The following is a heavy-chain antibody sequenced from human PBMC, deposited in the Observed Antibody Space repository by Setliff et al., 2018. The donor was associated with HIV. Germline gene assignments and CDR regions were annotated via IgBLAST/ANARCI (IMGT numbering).Heavy chain of an antibody. V-gene: IGHV3-30*04. CDR2: MSYDGSNI. J-gene: IGHJ4*02. CDR1: GFTFSNYA. CDR3: TTLEFYYPLDY. Sequence: SLRLSCAASGFTFSNYAMHWVRQAPGKGLECVSLMSYDGSNIYYADSVKGRFTISRDNSKNTLYLQMNSLRVEDTATYFCTTLEFYYPLDYWGQGTLVPVSS. D-gene: IGHD3-3*01.